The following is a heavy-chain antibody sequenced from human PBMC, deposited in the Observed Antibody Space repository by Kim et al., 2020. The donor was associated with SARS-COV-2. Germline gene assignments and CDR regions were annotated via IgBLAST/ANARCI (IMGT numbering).Heavy chain of an antibody. CDR3: ARSDTAMVTKPSYYFDY. V-gene: IGHV4-39*07. Sequence: SETLSLTCTVSGGSISSSSYYWGWIRQPPGKGLEWIGSIYYSGSTYYNPSLKSRVTISVDTSKNQFSLKLSSVTAADTAVYYCARSDTAMVTKPSYYFDYWGQGTLVTVSS. D-gene: IGHD5-18*01. CDR1: GGSISSSSYY. CDR2: IYYSGST. J-gene: IGHJ4*02.